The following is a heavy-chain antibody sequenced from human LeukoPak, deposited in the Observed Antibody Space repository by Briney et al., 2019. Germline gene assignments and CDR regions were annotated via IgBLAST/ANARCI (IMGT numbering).Heavy chain of an antibody. J-gene: IGHJ6*03. CDR2: ISAYNGNT. CDR1: GYTFTSYG. CDR3: ARLSKIRGYYYYYYYMDV. Sequence: GASVKVSCKASGYTFTSYGISWVRQAPGQGLEWMGWISAYNGNTNYAQKLQGRVTMTTDTSTSTAYMELRSLRSDDTAVYYCARLSKIRGYYYYYYYMDVWGKGTTVTISS. D-gene: IGHD4-23*01. V-gene: IGHV1-18*01.